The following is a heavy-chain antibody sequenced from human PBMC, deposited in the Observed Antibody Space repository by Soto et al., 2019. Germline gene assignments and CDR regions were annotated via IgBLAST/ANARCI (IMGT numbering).Heavy chain of an antibody. CDR2: ISSSSTYT. J-gene: IGHJ4*02. V-gene: IGHV3-11*05. Sequence: PGGSLRLPCAASGFSFSDHYMSWIRQAPGKGLEWVSYISSSSTYTNYVDSVKGRFTISRDNAKNSLYLQVNSLRAEDTAVYYCARGGIALAGTADYWGQGTLVTVSS. D-gene: IGHD6-19*01. CDR3: ARGGIALAGTADY. CDR1: GFSFSDHY.